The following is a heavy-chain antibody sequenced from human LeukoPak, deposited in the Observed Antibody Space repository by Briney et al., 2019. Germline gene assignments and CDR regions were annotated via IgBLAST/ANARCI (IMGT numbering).Heavy chain of an antibody. CDR1: GFTFSSYW. Sequence: GGSLRLSCAASGFTFSSYWMSWVRQAPGKGLEWVANIKQDGSERYYVDSVKGRFTISRGNAKNSLYLQMSSLRAEDTAVYYCARGSRDGYTDFFDSWGQGTLVTVSS. CDR3: ARGSRDGYTDFFDS. V-gene: IGHV3-7*05. CDR2: IKQDGSER. D-gene: IGHD5-24*01. J-gene: IGHJ4*02.